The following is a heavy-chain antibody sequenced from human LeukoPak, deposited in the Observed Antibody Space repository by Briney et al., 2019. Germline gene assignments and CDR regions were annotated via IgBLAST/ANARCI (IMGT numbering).Heavy chain of an antibody. CDR2: ISSSSSTI. CDR3: ASATYYDILTGYCQY. CDR1: GFTFSSYS. V-gene: IGHV3-48*01. Sequence: GGSLRLSCAASGFTFSSYSMNWVRQAPGKGLEWVSYISSSSSTIYYADSVKGRFTISRDNAKNSLYLQMNSLRAEDTAVYYCASATYYDILTGYCQYWGQGTLVTVSS. D-gene: IGHD3-9*01. J-gene: IGHJ4*02.